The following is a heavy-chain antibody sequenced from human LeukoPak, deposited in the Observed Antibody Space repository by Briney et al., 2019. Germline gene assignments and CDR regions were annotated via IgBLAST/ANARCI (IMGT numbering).Heavy chain of an antibody. CDR3: TTGPYDY. Sequence: PGGSLRLSCAASGFTFSNAWMNWVRQAPGKGLEWVGRIKSKTDDGTTESAASVKGRFTISRDDSKNTLYLQMNSLKTEDTAVYYCTTGPYDYWGQGTLVTVSS. CDR1: GFTFSNAW. CDR2: IKSKTDDGTT. V-gene: IGHV3-15*01. J-gene: IGHJ4*02.